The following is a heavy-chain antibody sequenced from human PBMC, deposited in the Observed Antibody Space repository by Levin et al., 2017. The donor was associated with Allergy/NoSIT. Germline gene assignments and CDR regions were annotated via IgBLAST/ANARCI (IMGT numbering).Heavy chain of an antibody. CDR2: ISYDGSKR. V-gene: IGHV3-30*18. J-gene: IGHJ4*02. CDR1: GFSFNNYG. CDR3: AKDRYSGHNWGVGYFDY. D-gene: IGHD5-12*01. Sequence: GGSLRLSCAADGFSFNNYGMHWVRQAPGKGLEWVAVISYDGSKRYNVDSVKGRFTISRDNSNNTVYLQMNSLRAEDTAVYYCAKDRYSGHNWGVGYFDYWGQGTLVTVSS.